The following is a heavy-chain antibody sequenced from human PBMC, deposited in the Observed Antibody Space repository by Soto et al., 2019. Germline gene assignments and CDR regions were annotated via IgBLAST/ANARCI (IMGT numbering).Heavy chain of an antibody. CDR2: IIPMFGAS. V-gene: IGHV1-69*12. CDR1: GDTFSSYA. CDR3: ARDPKDPETCYYGLDV. Sequence: QVQLVQSGAEVKKPGSSVKVSCKASGDTFSSYAISWVRQAPGQGLEWMGGIIPMFGASTYAQKFQARVTFTADESTATAYMELSSLRSDDTAVYYCARDPKDPETCYYGLDVWGQGTTVTVSS. J-gene: IGHJ6*02.